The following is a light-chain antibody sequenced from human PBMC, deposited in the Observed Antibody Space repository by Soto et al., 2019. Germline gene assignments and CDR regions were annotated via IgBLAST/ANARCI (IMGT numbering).Light chain of an antibody. J-gene: IGLJ3*02. Sequence: QSVLAQPPSVSGAPGQRVTISCSNIGAAYDVHWYQQLPGTAPKLLIFGNSRRPSGVPDRFSGAKSGTSASLAITGLQAEDEADYYCQSYDXXXRGWVFXGGTKLTV. CDR1: SNIGAAYD. CDR3: QSYDXXXRGWV. V-gene: IGLV1-40*01. CDR2: GNS.